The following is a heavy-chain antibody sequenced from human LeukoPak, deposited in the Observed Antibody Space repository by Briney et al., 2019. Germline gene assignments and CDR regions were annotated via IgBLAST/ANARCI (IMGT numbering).Heavy chain of an antibody. J-gene: IGHJ4*02. D-gene: IGHD1-26*01. CDR3: AKQKSGSYPERYYFDY. CDR2: ISGSGGST. V-gene: IGHV3-23*01. Sequence: GGSLRLSCGASGFTFSSYAMSWVRQAPGKGLEWVSAISGSGGSTYYADSVKGRFTISRDNSKNTLYLQMNSLRAEDTAVYYCAKQKSGSYPERYYFDYWGQGTLVTVSS. CDR1: GFTFSSYA.